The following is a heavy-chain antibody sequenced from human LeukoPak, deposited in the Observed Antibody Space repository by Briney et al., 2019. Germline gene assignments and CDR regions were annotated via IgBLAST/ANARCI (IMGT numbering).Heavy chain of an antibody. D-gene: IGHD1-20*01. J-gene: IGHJ3*02. CDR1: GYSISSGYF. V-gene: IGHV4-38-2*02. CDR2: IYQSETA. CDR3: ARVDRYNWNQVAFDI. Sequence: SETLSLTCTVSGYSISSGYFWGWMRQPPGKGLEWIGSIYQSETAHYNPSLKSRVTISVDTSKNQFSLKLRSVMAADTAVYYCARVDRYNWNQVAFDIWGQGTMVTVSS.